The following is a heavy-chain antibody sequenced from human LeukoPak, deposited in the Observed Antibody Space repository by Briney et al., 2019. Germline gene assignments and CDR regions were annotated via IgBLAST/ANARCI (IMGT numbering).Heavy chain of an antibody. J-gene: IGHJ1*01. CDR1: TFTFNNFG. CDR2: IRFDGTED. V-gene: IGHV3-30*02. CDR3: AKDRRGDMGTDVTPGWYFHE. Sequence: GGSLRLSCAASTFTFNNFGIHWVRQASGKGLEWIAFIRFDGTEDYYADSVKGRFTVSKDYSKNTVPLQMNSLGHEDTAVYYCAKDRRGDMGTDVTPGWYFHEWGQGTLVTVSS. D-gene: IGHD4-23*01.